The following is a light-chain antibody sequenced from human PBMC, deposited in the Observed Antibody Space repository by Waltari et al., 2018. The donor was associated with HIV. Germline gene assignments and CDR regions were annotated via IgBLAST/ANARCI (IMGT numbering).Light chain of an antibody. V-gene: IGLV1-47*01. CDR2: WNS. J-gene: IGLJ3*02. CDR3: ASWDDSLSGWV. Sequence: SVLTQPPSVSRTPGQRVTISCSGSSSNIGSNYVYWYQYFPGATPKLLIYWNSQRPSGVPDRFSGSKSGTSASLAISGLRPEDETDYYCASWDDSLSGWVFGGGTKVTVL. CDR1: SSNIGSNY.